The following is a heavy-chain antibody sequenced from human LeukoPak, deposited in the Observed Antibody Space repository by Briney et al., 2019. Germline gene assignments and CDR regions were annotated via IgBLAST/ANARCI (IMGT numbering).Heavy chain of an antibody. D-gene: IGHD4-17*01. J-gene: IGHJ6*02. Sequence: ASVKVSCKASGYTFTSYGISWVRQAPGQGLEWMGWISAYNGNTNYAQKLQGRVTMTTDTSTSTAYMELRSLRSDDTAVYYCARDNGAYVVPSYYYGMDVWGQGTTVTVSS. CDR2: ISAYNGNT. CDR1: GYTFTSYG. V-gene: IGHV1-18*01. CDR3: ARDNGAYVVPSYYYGMDV.